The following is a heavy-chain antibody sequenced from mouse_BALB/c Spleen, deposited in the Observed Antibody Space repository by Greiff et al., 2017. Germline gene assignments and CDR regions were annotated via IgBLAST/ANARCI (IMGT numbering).Heavy chain of an antibody. J-gene: IGHJ3*01. Sequence: QVQLQQSGAELVKPGASVKLSCKASGYTFTSYYMYWVKQRPGQGLEWIGEINPSNGGTNFNEKFKSKATLTVDKSSSTAYMQLSSLTSKDSAVYYCTRVGYDYDEFAWFAYWGQGTLVTVSA. V-gene: IGHV1S81*02. CDR1: GYTFTSYY. D-gene: IGHD2-4*01. CDR2: INPSNGGT. CDR3: TRVGYDYDEFAWFAY.